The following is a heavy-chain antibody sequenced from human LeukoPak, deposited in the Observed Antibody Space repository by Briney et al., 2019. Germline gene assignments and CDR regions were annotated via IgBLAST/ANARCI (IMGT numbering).Heavy chain of an antibody. CDR1: GFTFGSYS. CDR2: ISSSSSTM. J-gene: IGHJ6*02. CDR3: ARDRSLRIQQKFYFYYYGMDV. V-gene: IGHV3-48*02. D-gene: IGHD5-18*01. Sequence: GGSLRLSCAASGFTFGSYSMNWVRQAPGKGLEWVSYISSSSSTMYYADSVKGRFTISRDNAKNSLYLQMNSLRDEDTAVYYCARDRSLRIQQKFYFYYYGMDVWGQGTTVTVSS.